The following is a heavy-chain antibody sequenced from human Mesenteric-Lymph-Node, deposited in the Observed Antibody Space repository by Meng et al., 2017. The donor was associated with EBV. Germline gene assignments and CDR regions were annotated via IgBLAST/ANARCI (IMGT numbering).Heavy chain of an antibody. CDR2: IYHSGGT. J-gene: IGHJ5*02. Sequence: HVQRQESGPGRVKPSVTLSLTCAVSGASLSSNNWWSWVRQTPGQGLQWIGKIYHSGGTNYNPSLASRVTISVDKSKNQFSLNLRSVTAADTGVYYCATSVQYCRSSDCFHWLDPWGQGTLVTVSS. D-gene: IGHD2-2*01. V-gene: IGHV4-4*02. CDR1: GASLSSNNW. CDR3: ATSVQYCRSSDCFHWLDP.